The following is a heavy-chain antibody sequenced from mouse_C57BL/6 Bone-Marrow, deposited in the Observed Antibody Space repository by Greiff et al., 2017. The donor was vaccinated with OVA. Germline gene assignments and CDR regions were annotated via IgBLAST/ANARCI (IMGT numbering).Heavy chain of an antibody. V-gene: IGHV5-12*01. CDR2: ISNGGGST. Sequence: EVQGVESGGGLVQPGGSLKLSCAASGFTFSDYYMYWVRQTPEKRLEWVAYISNGGGSTYYPDTVKGRFTISRDNAKNTLYLQMSRLKSEDTAMYYCARFNWDNAYWGQGTLVTVSA. CDR1: GFTFSDYY. CDR3: ARFNWDNAY. J-gene: IGHJ3*01. D-gene: IGHD4-1*02.